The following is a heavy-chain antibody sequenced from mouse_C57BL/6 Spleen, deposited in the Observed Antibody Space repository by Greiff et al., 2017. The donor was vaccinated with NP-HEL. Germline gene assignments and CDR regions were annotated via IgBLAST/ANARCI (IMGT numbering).Heavy chain of an antibody. CDR1: GYTFTSYW. D-gene: IGHD3-2*02. V-gene: IGHV1-69*01. Sequence: QVQLQQPGAELVMPGASVKLSCKASGYTFTSYWMHWVKQRPGQGLEWIGEIDPSDSYTNYNQKFKGKSTLTVDKSSSTAYMQLSSLTSEDSAVYYCATAQAMAYWGQGTLVTVSA. J-gene: IGHJ3*01. CDR3: ATAQAMAY. CDR2: IDPSDSYT.